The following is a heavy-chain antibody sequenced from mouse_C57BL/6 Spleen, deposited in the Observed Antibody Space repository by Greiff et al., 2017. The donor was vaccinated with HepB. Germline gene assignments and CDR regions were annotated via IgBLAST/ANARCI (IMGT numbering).Heavy chain of an antibody. V-gene: IGHV1-50*01. CDR2: IDPSDSYT. Sequence: QVHVKQPGAELVKPGASVKLSCKASGYTFTSYWMQWVKQRPGQGLEWIGEIDPSDSYTNYNQKFKGKATLTVDTSSSTAYMQLSSLTSEDSAVYYCAREDYGSSRGAMDYWGQGTSVTVSS. CDR1: GYTFTSYW. CDR3: AREDYGSSRGAMDY. J-gene: IGHJ4*01. D-gene: IGHD1-1*01.